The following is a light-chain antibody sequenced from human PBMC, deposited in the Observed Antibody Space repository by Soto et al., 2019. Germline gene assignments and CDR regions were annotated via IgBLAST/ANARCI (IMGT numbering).Light chain of an antibody. V-gene: IGKV1-5*03. Sequence: DIVMTQSPSTLSGSVGDRVTITCRASQTISSWLAWYQQKPGKAPKRLIYKASTLKSGVPSRFSGSGSGTEFTLTISSLQPDDFATYYCQHYNSYSEAFGQGTKVELK. CDR2: KAS. J-gene: IGKJ1*01. CDR1: QTISSW. CDR3: QHYNSYSEA.